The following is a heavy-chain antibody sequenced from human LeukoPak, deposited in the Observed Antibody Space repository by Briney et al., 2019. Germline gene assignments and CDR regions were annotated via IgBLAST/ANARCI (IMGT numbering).Heavy chain of an antibody. CDR3: ARHGYYGSGSYGNWFDP. CDR2: IYYSGST. V-gene: IGHV4-39*01. D-gene: IGHD3-10*01. J-gene: IGHJ5*02. CDR1: GGSISSSSYY. Sequence: SETLSLTCTVSGGSISSSSYYWGWIRQPPGKGLEWIGSIYYSGSTYYNPSLKSRVTISVDTSKNQFSLKLSSVTAADTAVYYCARHGYYGSGSYGNWFDPWGQGTLVTVSS.